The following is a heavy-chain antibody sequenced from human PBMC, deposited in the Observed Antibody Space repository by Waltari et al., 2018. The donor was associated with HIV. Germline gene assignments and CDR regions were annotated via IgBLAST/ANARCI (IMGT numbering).Heavy chain of an antibody. CDR3: ARHVFSDSSGYYITPNWFDP. V-gene: IGHV4-59*08. J-gene: IGHJ5*02. D-gene: IGHD3-22*01. Sequence: QVQLQESGPGLVKPSETLSLTCTVSGGSISSYYWSWIRQPPGKGLEWIGYIYYSGITNYNPSLKSRVTISVDTSKNQFSLKLSSVTAADTAVYYCARHVFSDSSGYYITPNWFDPWGQGTLVTVSS. CDR1: GGSISSYY. CDR2: IYYSGIT.